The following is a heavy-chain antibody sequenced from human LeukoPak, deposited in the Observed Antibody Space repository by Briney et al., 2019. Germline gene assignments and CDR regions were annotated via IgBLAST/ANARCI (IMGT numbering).Heavy chain of an antibody. CDR1: GFTFSSYW. J-gene: IGHJ4*02. CDR2: INSDGSST. CDR3: ARGTSGWYLEGQHFDY. V-gene: IGHV3-74*01. Sequence: GGSLRLSCAASGFTFSSYWMHWVRQAPGKGLVWVSRINSDGSSTSYADSVKGRFTISRDNAKNSLYLQMNSLRAEDTAEYYCARGTSGWYLEGQHFDYWGQGTLVTVSS. D-gene: IGHD6-19*01.